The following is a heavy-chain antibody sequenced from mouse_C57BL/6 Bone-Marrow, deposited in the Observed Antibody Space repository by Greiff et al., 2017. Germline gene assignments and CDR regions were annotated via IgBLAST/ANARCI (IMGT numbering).Heavy chain of an antibody. CDR2: IYPGSGST. J-gene: IGHJ4*01. Sequence: QVQLQQPGAELVKPGASVKMSCTASGYTFTSYWITWVKQRPGQGLEWIGAIYPGSGSTNYHEKFKSKATLTVDTPSSTAYMQLSSLTSEDSAVYDGARSGGYYCSSCYAMDYWGQGTSVTVSS. D-gene: IGHD1-1*01. CDR1: GYTFTSYW. CDR3: ARSGGYYCSSCYAMDY. V-gene: IGHV1-55*01.